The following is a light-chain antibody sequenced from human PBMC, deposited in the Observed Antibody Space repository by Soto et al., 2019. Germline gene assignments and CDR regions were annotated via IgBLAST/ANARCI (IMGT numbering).Light chain of an antibody. CDR1: QSISDT. CDR3: QQYDNWPWT. CDR2: GAS. Sequence: EILMTQSPSTLSVSPGGRATLSCRASQSISDTLAWYQQKPGQAPRLLSYGASRRATGFPARFSGSGSGTDFTLTISSLQSEDFAVYYCQQYDNWPWTFGQGTKVDIK. V-gene: IGKV3-15*01. J-gene: IGKJ1*01.